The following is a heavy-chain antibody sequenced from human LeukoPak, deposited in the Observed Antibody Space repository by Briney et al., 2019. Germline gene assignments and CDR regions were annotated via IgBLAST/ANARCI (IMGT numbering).Heavy chain of an antibody. CDR2: ISGSGNDP. D-gene: IGHD5-24*01. CDR1: GFTFSDYY. J-gene: IGHJ5*02. CDR3: AKQFVDI. Sequence: GSLRLSCAASGFTFSDYYMSWIRQAPGKGLEWVSSISGSGNDPSYADSVKGRFAISRDNSRNTLYLQMNSLKAEDTAVYYCAKQFVDIWGQGTLVTVSS. V-gene: IGHV3-23*01.